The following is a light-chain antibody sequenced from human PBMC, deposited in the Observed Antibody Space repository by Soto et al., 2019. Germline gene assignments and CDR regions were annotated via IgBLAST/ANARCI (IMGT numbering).Light chain of an antibody. CDR2: AAS. CDR1: QSIINY. CDR3: QQSYGISSGP. V-gene: IGKV1-39*01. Sequence: DIQMTQSPSSLSALVGDRVTSTCRASQSIINYLNGYQQKPGKAPKLLIYAASNLRSGGPSRCSGKRCGTDFIPTISGRQPEDFSTDYCQQSYGISSGPFGQGTKVDIK. J-gene: IGKJ1*01.